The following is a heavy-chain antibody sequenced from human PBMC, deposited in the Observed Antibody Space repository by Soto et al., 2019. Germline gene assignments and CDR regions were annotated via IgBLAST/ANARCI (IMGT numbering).Heavy chain of an antibody. D-gene: IGHD5-12*01. Sequence: QVQLVESGGGVVQPGRSLRLSCAASGFTFSSYAMHWVRQAPGKGLEWVAVISYDGSNKYYADSVKGRLTISRDNSKNTLYLHMNSLRAEDTAVYYCARNGVSYDQRYYYYGMDVWGQGTTVTVSS. CDR3: ARNGVSYDQRYYYYGMDV. CDR2: ISYDGSNK. V-gene: IGHV3-30-3*01. J-gene: IGHJ6*02. CDR1: GFTFSSYA.